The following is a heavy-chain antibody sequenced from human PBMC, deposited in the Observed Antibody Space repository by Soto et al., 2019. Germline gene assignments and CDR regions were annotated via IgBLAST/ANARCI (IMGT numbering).Heavy chain of an antibody. D-gene: IGHD1-1*01. CDR3: ARVFVAAPTGFDP. J-gene: IGHJ5*02. CDR1: GGSISSSSYY. V-gene: IGHV4-39*01. Sequence: QLLESGPGLVKPSETLSLTCTVSGGSISSSSYYWGWIRQPPGKGLEWIGSIYYSGSTYYNPSLKSRVTISVDTSKNQFSLKLSSVTAADTAVYYCARVFVAAPTGFDPWGQGTLVTVSS. CDR2: IYYSGST.